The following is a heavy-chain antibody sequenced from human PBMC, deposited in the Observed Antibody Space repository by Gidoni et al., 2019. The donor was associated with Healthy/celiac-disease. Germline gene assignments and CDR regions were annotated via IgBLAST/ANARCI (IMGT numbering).Heavy chain of an antibody. CDR3: ARVPSSGGDYFDY. V-gene: IGHV3-30-3*01. CDR2: ISYDGSNK. CDR1: GFTFSSYA. J-gene: IGHJ4*02. D-gene: IGHD3-10*01. Sequence: QVQLVESGGGVVQPGRSLSLPFAASGFTFSSYARHWFRQAPGKGLEWVAVISYDGSNKYYADSVKGRFTISRDNSKNTLYLQMNSLRAEDTAVYYCARVPSSGGDYFDYWGQGTLVTVSS.